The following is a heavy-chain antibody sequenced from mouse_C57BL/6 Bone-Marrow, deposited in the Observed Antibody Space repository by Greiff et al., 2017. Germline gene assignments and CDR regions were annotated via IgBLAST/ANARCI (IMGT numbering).Heavy chain of an antibody. J-gene: IGHJ2*01. Sequence: QVQLQQPGAELVKPGASVKLSCKASGYTFTSYWMQWVKQRPGQGLEWIGEIAPSDSYTNYNQKFKGKATLTVYTASSTAYMQLSSLTSEDSAVYYCARSFSYWYFDYWGQGTTLTVSS. CDR3: ARSFSYWYFDY. CDR1: GYTFTSYW. CDR2: IAPSDSYT. V-gene: IGHV1-50*01. D-gene: IGHD2-10*01.